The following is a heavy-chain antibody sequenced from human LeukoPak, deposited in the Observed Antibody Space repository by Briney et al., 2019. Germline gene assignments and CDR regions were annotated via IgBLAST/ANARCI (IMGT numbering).Heavy chain of an antibody. Sequence: PGGSLRLSCAASGFTFSSYAMHWVRQAPGKGLEWVAVISYDGSNKYYADPVKGRFTISRDNSKNTLYLQMNSLRAEDTAVYYCARDWGQWYCSSTSCSNWFDPWGQGTLVTVSS. V-gene: IGHV3-30-3*01. D-gene: IGHD2-2*01. J-gene: IGHJ5*02. CDR1: GFTFSSYA. CDR2: ISYDGSNK. CDR3: ARDWGQWYCSSTSCSNWFDP.